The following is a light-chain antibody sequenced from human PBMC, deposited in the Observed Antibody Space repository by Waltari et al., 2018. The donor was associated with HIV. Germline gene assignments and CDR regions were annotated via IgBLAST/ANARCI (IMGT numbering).Light chain of an antibody. CDR1: TSDLGGYNF. CDR2: EVS. J-gene: IGLJ2*01. Sequence: QSALAQPASVSGSPGPPITMSCTGTTSDLGGYNFVSWYQQHPGKVPKVLIYEVSNRPSGVSTRFSGSKSGNTASLTISGLQTEDEADYYCSSYSTAANVVFGGGTKLTVL. CDR3: SSYSTAANVV. V-gene: IGLV2-14*01.